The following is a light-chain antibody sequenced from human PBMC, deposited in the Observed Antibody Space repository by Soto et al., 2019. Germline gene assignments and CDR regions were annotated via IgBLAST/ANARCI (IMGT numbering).Light chain of an antibody. CDR2: DAS. CDR1: QSISSW. J-gene: IGKJ1*01. CDR3: QQYNSYWT. V-gene: IGKV1-5*01. Sequence: IQMPQSPSPLSASVGDRVTITFRASQSISSWLAWYQQKPGKAPKLLIYDASSLESGVPSRFSGRGSGTEFTLTISSLQPDDFATYYCQQYNSYWTFGQGTKVDIK.